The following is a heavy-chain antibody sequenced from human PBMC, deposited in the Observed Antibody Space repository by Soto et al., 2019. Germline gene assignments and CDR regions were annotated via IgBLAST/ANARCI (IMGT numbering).Heavy chain of an antibody. V-gene: IGHV3-21*01. CDR2: ISSNSAYI. J-gene: IGHJ5*02. CDR3: TRDASRDSSARGWFDP. CDR1: GFTFSSFT. Sequence: RRLSCAASGFTFSSFTMNWVRQAPGKGLEWVSTISSNSAYIYYTDALGGRFTISRDNAKNSLHLQMNSLRAEDTAVYYCTRDASRDSSARGWFDPWGPGTLVTVSS. D-gene: IGHD6-13*01.